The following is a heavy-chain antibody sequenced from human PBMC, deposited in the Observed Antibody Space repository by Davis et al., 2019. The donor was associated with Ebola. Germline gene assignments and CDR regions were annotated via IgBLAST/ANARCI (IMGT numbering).Heavy chain of an antibody. V-gene: IGHV3-73*01. J-gene: IGHJ4*02. CDR3: TRGNGGNSDDY. Sequence: GESLKISCAASGFILSGSSLHWVRQASGKGLEWVGRIRSKANSYATAYAASVKGRFTISRDDSKNTAYLQMNSLKTEDTAVYYCTRGNGGNSDDYWGQGTLVTVFS. CDR2: IRSKANSYAT. CDR1: GFILSGSS. D-gene: IGHD4-23*01.